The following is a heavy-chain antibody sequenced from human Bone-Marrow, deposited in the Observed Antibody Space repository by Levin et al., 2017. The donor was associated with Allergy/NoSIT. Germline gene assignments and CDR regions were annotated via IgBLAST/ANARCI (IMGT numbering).Heavy chain of an antibody. V-gene: IGHV3-7*01. Sequence: SCSVSGFSFRDYWMSWVRQAPGKGLEWVANIKEDGSEKLSADSVKGRFIISRDNGKNSLYLQMNSLRVEDMAVYYCARARRTASTPEFFDFWGQGTLVTVSS. CDR1: GFSFRDYW. CDR3: ARARRTASTPEFFDF. CDR2: IKEDGSEK. J-gene: IGHJ4*02. D-gene: IGHD2-21*02.